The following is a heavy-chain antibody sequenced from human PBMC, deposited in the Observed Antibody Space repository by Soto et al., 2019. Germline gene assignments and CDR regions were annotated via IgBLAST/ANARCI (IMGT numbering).Heavy chain of an antibody. D-gene: IGHD3-10*01. CDR3: VKQRGSGKTYYYNMDV. Sequence: EVQLLESGGGLVQPGGSLRLSCETSGFSFNSYAMTWVRQAPGMGLEWVAVINYNSRATFHAQSVKGRFTISRDNSRNTVFLQMGSLRAEDRVFYYCVKQRGSGKTYYYNMDVWGLGTQVSVYS. J-gene: IGHJ6*02. CDR1: GFSFNSYA. V-gene: IGHV3-23*01. CDR2: INYNSRAT.